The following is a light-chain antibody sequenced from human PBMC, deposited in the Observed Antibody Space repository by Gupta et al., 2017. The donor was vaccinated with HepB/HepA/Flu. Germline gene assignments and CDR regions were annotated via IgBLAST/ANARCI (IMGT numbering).Light chain of an antibody. J-gene: IGLJ1*01. CDR2: DDT. Sequence: SYVLTQPPSVSVASGKTATITCGGNNIGSKVVHWYQQRPGQAPVLVVYDDTDRPSGISERFSGSNSGNTATLTISRVEAGDEADYYCQVWDTTSDHYVSGTGTQVTVL. V-gene: IGLV3-21*03. CDR3: QVWDTTSDHYV. CDR1: NIGSKV.